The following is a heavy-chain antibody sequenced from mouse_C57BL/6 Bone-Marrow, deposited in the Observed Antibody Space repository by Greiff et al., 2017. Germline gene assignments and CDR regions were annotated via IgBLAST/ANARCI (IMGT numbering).Heavy chain of an antibody. V-gene: IGHV1-69*01. CDR1: GYTFTSYW. CDR2: IDPSDSYT. CDR3: AREIYLGYFDV. J-gene: IGHJ1*03. D-gene: IGHD1-1*01. Sequence: VQLQQPGAELVMPGASVKLSCKASGYTFTSYWMHWVKQRPGQGLEWIGEIDPSDSYTTYNQKFKGKSTLTVDKSSSTAYMQLSSLTSEDSAVYYCAREIYLGYFDVWGTGTTVTVSS.